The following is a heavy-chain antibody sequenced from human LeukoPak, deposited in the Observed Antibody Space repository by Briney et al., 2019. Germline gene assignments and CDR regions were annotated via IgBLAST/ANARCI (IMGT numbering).Heavy chain of an antibody. CDR2: IYYSGST. CDR1: GGSISSYY. D-gene: IGHD5-18*01. J-gene: IGHJ4*02. V-gene: IGHV4-59*01. Sequence: SETLSLTCTVSGGSISSYYRSWIRQPPGKGLEWIGYIYYSGSTNYNPSLKRRVNISVDTSKTQFSLKLSSVTAADTAVYYCASGYSYGTTFDYWGQGTLVTVSS. CDR3: ASGYSYGTTFDY.